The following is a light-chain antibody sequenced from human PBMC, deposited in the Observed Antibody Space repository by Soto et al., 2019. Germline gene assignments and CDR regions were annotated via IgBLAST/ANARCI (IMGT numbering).Light chain of an antibody. Sequence: QSVLTQPPSVSGAPGQRVTISCTGSSSNIGAGYDVHWYQQLPGTAPKLLIYGNSNRPSVVPDRFSCSKSGTSASLAITGLQAEDEADYYCQSYDSSLSGVVFGGGTKVTVL. J-gene: IGLJ2*01. V-gene: IGLV1-40*01. CDR1: SSNIGAGYD. CDR3: QSYDSSLSGVV. CDR2: GNS.